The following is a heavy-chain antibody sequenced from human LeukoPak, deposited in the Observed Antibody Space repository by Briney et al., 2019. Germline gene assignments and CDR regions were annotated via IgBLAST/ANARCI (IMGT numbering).Heavy chain of an antibody. D-gene: IGHD6-13*01. J-gene: IGHJ4*02. V-gene: IGHV1-69*13. CDR3: ARAGAAAGTYYFDY. Sequence: SVKVSCKASGGTFSSYAISWARQDPGQGLEWMGGIIPIFGTANYAQKFQGRVTITADESTSTAYMELSSLRSEDMAVYYCARAGAAAGTYYFDYWGQGTLVTVSS. CDR1: GGTFSSYA. CDR2: IIPIFGTA.